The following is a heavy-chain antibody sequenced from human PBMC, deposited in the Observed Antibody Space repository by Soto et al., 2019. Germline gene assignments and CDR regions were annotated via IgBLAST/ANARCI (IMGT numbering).Heavy chain of an antibody. CDR2: ISGSGGST. J-gene: IGHJ1*01. CDR3: AKGRVVVAAKYFLYFQH. Sequence: GGSLRLSCAASGFTFSSYAMSWVRQAPGKGLEWVSAISGSGGSTYYADSVKGRFTISRDNSKNTLYLQMNSLRAEDTAVYYCAKGRVVVAAKYFLYFQHWGQGTLVTVSS. V-gene: IGHV3-23*01. CDR1: GFTFSSYA. D-gene: IGHD2-15*01.